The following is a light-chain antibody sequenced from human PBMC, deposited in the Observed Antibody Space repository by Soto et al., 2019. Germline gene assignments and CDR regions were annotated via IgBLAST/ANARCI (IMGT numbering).Light chain of an antibody. CDR2: AAS. CDR3: QQYYSYPSGT. CDR1: QGISSY. J-gene: IGKJ1*01. V-gene: IGKV1-8*01. Sequence: AIRMTQSPSSLSASTGDRVTITCRASQGISSYLAWYQQKPGKAPKLLIYAASTLQSRVPSRFSGSGSGTDFTLTISCLQSEDFATYYCQQYYSYPSGTFGQGTKVEIK.